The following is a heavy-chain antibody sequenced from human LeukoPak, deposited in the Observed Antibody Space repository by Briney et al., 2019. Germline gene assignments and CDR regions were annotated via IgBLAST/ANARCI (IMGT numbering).Heavy chain of an antibody. CDR1: GYTFTGYY. J-gene: IGHJ4*02. CDR2: INPNSGGT. V-gene: IGHV1-2*02. CDR3: AREWEIVVVPATPAY. Sequence: ASVKVSCKASGYTFTGYYMHWVRQAPGQGLEWMGWINPNSGGTNYAQKFQGRVTMTRGTSISTAYMELSSLRSDDTAMYYCAREWEIVVVPATPAYWGQGSLLTVSS. D-gene: IGHD2-2*01.